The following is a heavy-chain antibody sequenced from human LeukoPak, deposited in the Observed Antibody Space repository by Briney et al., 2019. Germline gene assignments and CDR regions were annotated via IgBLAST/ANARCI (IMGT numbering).Heavy chain of an antibody. CDR3: ARLNDIVVVPAAIDY. V-gene: IGHV1-69*01. Sequence: ASVKVSCKSSGGTFSSYAIIWVRQAPGQGLEWMGGIIPIFGTANYAQKFQGRVTITADESTSTAYMELSSLRSEDTAVYYCARLNDIVVVPAAIDYWGQGTLVTVSS. J-gene: IGHJ4*02. CDR2: IIPIFGTA. D-gene: IGHD2-2*01. CDR1: GGTFSSYA.